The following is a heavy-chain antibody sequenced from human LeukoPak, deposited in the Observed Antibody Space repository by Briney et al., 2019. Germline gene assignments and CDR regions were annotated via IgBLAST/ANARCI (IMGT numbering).Heavy chain of an antibody. D-gene: IGHD6-19*01. V-gene: IGHV3-21*01. CDR3: ARDLTVSGWTSHNWFDP. CDR2: ISSSSSYI. J-gene: IGHJ5*02. CDR1: GFTFSSYS. Sequence: GSLRLSCAASGFTFSSYSMNWVRQAPGKGLEWVSSISSSSSYIYYADSVKGRFTISRDNAKNSLYLQMNSLRAEDTAVYYCARDLTVSGWTSHNWFDPWGQGTLVTVSS.